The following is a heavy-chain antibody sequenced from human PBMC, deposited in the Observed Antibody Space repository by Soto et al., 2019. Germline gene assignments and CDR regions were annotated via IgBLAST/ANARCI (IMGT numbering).Heavy chain of an antibody. D-gene: IGHD3-22*01. CDR2: INGDGKTA. CDR3: ARPRYDGSGTPFDH. V-gene: IGHV3-74*01. J-gene: IGHJ4*02. Sequence: EVQLVESGGGLVQPGGSLGLSCAASGFTFSSYWMHWVRQAPGKGLVWVSGINGDGKTATYADSVKGRFIISRDNAKNILYLQMNSLTAEDTAVYYCARPRYDGSGTPFDHWGQGSLVTVSS. CDR1: GFTFSSYW.